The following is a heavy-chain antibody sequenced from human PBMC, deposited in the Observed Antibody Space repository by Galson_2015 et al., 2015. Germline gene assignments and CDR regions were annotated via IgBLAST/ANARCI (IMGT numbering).Heavy chain of an antibody. V-gene: IGHV3-30-3*01. CDR3: ARDSTELEPQDFYYGMDV. Sequence: SLRLSCAASGFTFSSYAMHWVRQAPGKGLEWVAVISYDGSNKYYADSVKGRFTISRDNSKNTLYLQMNSLRAEDTAVYYCARDSTELEPQDFYYGMDVWGQGTTVTVSS. CDR2: ISYDGSNK. J-gene: IGHJ6*02. CDR1: GFTFSSYA. D-gene: IGHD1-1*01.